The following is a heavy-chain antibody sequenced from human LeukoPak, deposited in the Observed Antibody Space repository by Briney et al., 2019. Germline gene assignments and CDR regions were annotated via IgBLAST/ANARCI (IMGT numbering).Heavy chain of an antibody. CDR1: GFTFGDYA. J-gene: IGHJ3*02. Sequence: TGGSLRLSCTASGFTFGDYAMSWVRQAPGKGLEWVSYISSSSSTIYYADSVKGRFTISRDNAKNSLYLQMNSLRAEDTAVYYCARDSPQSYSGSYGAFDIWGQGTMVTVSS. CDR2: ISSSSSTI. CDR3: ARDSPQSYSGSYGAFDI. V-gene: IGHV3-48*01. D-gene: IGHD1-26*01.